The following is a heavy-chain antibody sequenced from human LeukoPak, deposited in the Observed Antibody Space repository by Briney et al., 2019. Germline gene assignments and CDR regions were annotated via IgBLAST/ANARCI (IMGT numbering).Heavy chain of an antibody. V-gene: IGHV4-59*01. CDR2: IYYSGST. CDR3: ARARYDTNRAFDI. Sequence: SETLSLTCTVSGGSISSYYWSWIRQPPGKGLEWIGYIYYSGSTNYNPSLKSRVTISVDTSTNQFSLNLNSVTAADTAVYYCARARYDTNRAFDIWGQGTMVTVSS. D-gene: IGHD2-8*01. J-gene: IGHJ3*02. CDR1: GGSISSYY.